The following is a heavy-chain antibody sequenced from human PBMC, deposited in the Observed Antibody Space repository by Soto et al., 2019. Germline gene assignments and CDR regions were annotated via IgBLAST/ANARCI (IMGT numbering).Heavy chain of an antibody. CDR2: IYYSGST. CDR3: ARYRREAVAGYTLDN. J-gene: IGHJ4*02. D-gene: IGHD6-13*01. CDR1: GGSISSSSYY. V-gene: IGHV4-39*01. Sequence: PSETLSLTCTVSGGSISSSSYYWGWIRQPPGKGLEWIGSIYYSGSTYYNPSLKSRVTISVDTSKNQFSLKLSSVTAADTAVYYCARYRREAVAGYTLDNWGQGILVTVSS.